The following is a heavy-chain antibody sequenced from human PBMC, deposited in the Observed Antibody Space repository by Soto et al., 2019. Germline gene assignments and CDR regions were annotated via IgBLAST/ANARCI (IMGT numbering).Heavy chain of an antibody. Sequence: QVQLQESGPGLVKPSGTLSLSCAVSGGSISSSSWWSWVRQPPGKGLEWIGEIYHSGSTNYNSSLRGGVHISVDKSKNQFSPELRSVTAADTAVYYCARDWTGNYYDSGSPPRISWFDPWGQGTLVTVFS. D-gene: IGHD3-10*01. CDR2: IYHSGST. J-gene: IGHJ5*02. V-gene: IGHV4-4*02. CDR1: GGSISSSSW. CDR3: ARDWTGNYYDSGSPPRISWFDP.